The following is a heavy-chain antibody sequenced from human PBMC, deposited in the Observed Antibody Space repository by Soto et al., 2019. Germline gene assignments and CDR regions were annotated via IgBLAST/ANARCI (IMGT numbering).Heavy chain of an antibody. D-gene: IGHD2-2*01. CDR2: ISGSGGST. V-gene: IGHV3-23*01. Sequence: EVQLLESGGGLVQPGGSLRLSCAASGFTFSSYAMSWVRQAPGKGLEWVSAISGSGGSTYYADSVKGRFTISRDNXKXTLYLQMNSLRAEDTAVYYCAKDPVVLVPAGGVDDYWGQGTLVTVSS. CDR1: GFTFSSYA. CDR3: AKDPVVLVPAGGVDDY. J-gene: IGHJ4*02.